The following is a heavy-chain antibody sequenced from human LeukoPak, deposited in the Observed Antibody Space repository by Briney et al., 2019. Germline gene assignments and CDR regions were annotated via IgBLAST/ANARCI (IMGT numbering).Heavy chain of an antibody. Sequence: SETLSLTCSVSGGSISSYYWSWIRQPPGKGLEWIAYISWTGITNYNPSLKSRVTILVDTSKNQFSLKLSSVTAADTAVYYCARHPAARHYDYWGRGTLVTVSS. J-gene: IGHJ4*02. V-gene: IGHV4-59*08. CDR3: ARHPAARHYDY. CDR1: GGSISSYY. D-gene: IGHD1-26*01. CDR2: ISWTGIT.